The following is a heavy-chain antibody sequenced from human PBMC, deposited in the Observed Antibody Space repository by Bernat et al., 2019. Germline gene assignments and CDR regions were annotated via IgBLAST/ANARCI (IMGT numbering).Heavy chain of an antibody. V-gene: IGHV3-30*02. D-gene: IGHD3-3*01. Sequence: VQLLESGGGLVQPGGSLRLSCAASGFTFSSYAMSWVRQAPGKGLEWVAFTQFHGSNKYYVDSVKGRFTISRDSSKNTLYLEMNSLRAEDTAVYYCVRDFGWGFDYWGQGTLVTVSS. CDR2: TQFHGSNK. CDR1: GFTFSSYA. CDR3: VRDFGWGFDY. J-gene: IGHJ4*02.